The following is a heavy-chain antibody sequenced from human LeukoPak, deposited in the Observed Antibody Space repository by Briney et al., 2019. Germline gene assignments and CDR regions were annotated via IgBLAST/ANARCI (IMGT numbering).Heavy chain of an antibody. CDR2: INPNSGDT. J-gene: IGHJ5*02. CDR3: ARPNGDYHNWFDP. D-gene: IGHD4-17*01. Sequence: ASVKVSCKASGYTFTGYYIHWVRQAPGQGLEWMGWINPNSGDTNYAQKFQDRVTLSRDTSISTAYMELTNLRSDDTAVYYCARPNGDYHNWFDPWGQETLVTVSS. CDR1: GYTFTGYY. V-gene: IGHV1-2*02.